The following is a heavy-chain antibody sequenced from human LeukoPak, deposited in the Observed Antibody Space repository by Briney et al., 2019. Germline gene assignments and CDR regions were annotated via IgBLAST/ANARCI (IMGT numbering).Heavy chain of an antibody. D-gene: IGHD5-24*01. CDR1: GFTFSDYV. J-gene: IGHJ4*02. Sequence: AGSLRLSCAASGFTFSDYVMHWVRQGPGKGLEWLAVISYDGSKNYYADSVKGRFTISRDNSKNTLYLQLNTLRAEDTAVYYCAEGKDGFNYEDYWGQGTLVTVSS. CDR3: AEGKDGFNYEDY. CDR2: ISYDGSKN. V-gene: IGHV3-30-3*01.